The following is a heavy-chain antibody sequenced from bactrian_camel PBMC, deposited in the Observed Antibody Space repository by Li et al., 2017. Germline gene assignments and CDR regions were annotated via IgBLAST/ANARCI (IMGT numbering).Heavy chain of an antibody. CDR3: SQSPNYGLAC. CDR2: IDTDGDT. CDR1: GYTYDGYC. Sequence: HVQLVESGGGSVQSGGSLTLSCVASGYTYDGYCKAWFRQAPGKQREGVATIDTDGDTTYADSVKGRFTISQDKTKNTLYLEMDNLKPEDTAVYYCSQSPNYGLACRGQGTQVTVS. V-gene: IGHV3S26*01. D-gene: IGHD5*01. J-gene: IGHJ4*01.